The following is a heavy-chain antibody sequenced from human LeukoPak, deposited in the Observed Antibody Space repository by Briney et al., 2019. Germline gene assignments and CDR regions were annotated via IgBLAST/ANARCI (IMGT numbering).Heavy chain of an antibody. CDR1: GFTFSSYW. CDR2: IKQDGSEK. D-gene: IGHD6-13*01. V-gene: IGHV3-7*03. Sequence: GGSLRLSRAASGFTFSSYWMSWVRQAPGKGLEWVANIKQDGSEKYYVDSVKGRFTISRDNAKNSLYLQMDSLRAEDTAVYYCARGPRGSSWYVYFDYWGQGTLVSVSS. J-gene: IGHJ4*02. CDR3: ARGPRGSSWYVYFDY.